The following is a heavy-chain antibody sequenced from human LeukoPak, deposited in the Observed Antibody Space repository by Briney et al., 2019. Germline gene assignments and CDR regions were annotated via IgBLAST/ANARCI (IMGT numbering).Heavy chain of an antibody. D-gene: IGHD2-15*01. CDR1: GFTFRNHA. J-gene: IGHJ4*02. CDR3: AKNVVVKRYIDF. V-gene: IGHV3-23*03. Sequence: GGSLRLSCAASGFTFRNHAMSWVRQPPGEGVQGVAVISGGGRATEYADFVKGRFTISRENSKNTLSLQMNSLTVEATAIYFCAKNVVVKRYIDFWGQGTLVTVSS. CDR2: ISGGGRAT.